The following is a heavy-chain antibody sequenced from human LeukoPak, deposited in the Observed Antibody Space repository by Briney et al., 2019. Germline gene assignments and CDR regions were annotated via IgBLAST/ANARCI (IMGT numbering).Heavy chain of an antibody. D-gene: IGHD3-22*01. CDR3: AKGPFFYYDASGYNYFDS. J-gene: IGHJ4*02. CDR1: GFTFSSYS. CDR2: ISSSSSYI. V-gene: IGHV3-21*04. Sequence: GGSLRLSCAASGFTFSSYSMNWVRQAPGKGLEWVSFISSSSSYIYYADSVKGRFTVSRDNSKDTLYLQMNSLRVEDSAMYYCAKGPFFYYDASGYNYFDSWGQGTLVTVSS.